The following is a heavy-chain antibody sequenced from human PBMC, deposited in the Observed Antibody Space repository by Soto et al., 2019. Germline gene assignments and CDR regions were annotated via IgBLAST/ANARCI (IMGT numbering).Heavy chain of an antibody. CDR3: TTDSLTYYYDGSGQPDSLFDY. J-gene: IGHJ4*02. CDR2: IKSKTDGGTT. Sequence: GGSLRLSCAASGFTFSNAWMNWVRQAPGKGLEWVGRIKSKTDGGTTDYAAPVKGRFTISRDDSKNTLYLQMNSLKTEDTAVYYCTTDSLTYYYDGSGQPDSLFDYWGQGPLVTVSS. V-gene: IGHV3-15*07. CDR1: GFTFSNAW. D-gene: IGHD3-22*01.